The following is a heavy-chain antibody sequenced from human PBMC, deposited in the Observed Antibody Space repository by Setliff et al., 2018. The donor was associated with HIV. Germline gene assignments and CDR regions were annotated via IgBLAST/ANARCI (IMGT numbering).Heavy chain of an antibody. CDR2: IKTDGGTT. Sequence: LSLSCVVSGFTFKTYSMNWVRQAPGKGLEWLSYIKTDGGTTYDADSVEGRFTISRDNAKNSLYLQMDNLTVDDTAVYFCARGRCSDAACFFDYWGQGTLVTVSS. J-gene: IGHJ4*02. CDR1: GFTFKTYS. V-gene: IGHV3-48*01. D-gene: IGHD3-16*01. CDR3: ARGRCSDAACFFDY.